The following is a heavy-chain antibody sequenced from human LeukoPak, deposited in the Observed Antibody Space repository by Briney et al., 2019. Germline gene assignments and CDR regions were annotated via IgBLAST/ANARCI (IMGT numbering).Heavy chain of an antibody. CDR1: GFTFSSYA. D-gene: IGHD4-17*01. J-gene: IGHJ4*02. V-gene: IGHV3-23*01. CDR3: AKLSIREDYGDPYYFDY. CDR2: ISGSGGST. Sequence: GGSLRLSCAASGFTFSSYAMNWVRQAPGKGLAWVSTISGSGGSTYYADSVKGRFTISRDNSKNTLYLQMNSLRAEDTAVYYCAKLSIREDYGDPYYFDYWGQGTLVTVSS.